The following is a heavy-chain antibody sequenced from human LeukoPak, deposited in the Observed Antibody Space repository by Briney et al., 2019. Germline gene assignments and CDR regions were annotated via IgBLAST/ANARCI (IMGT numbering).Heavy chain of an antibody. V-gene: IGHV4-59*01. D-gene: IGHD3-10*01. Sequence: PSETLSLTCTVSGGSISSYYRSWIRQPPGKGLEWIGYIYYSGSTNYNPSLKSRVTISVDTSKNQFSLKLSSVTAADTAVYYCARGGGGSGSYSAWGQGTLVTVSS. J-gene: IGHJ5*02. CDR3: ARGGGGSGSYSA. CDR2: IYYSGST. CDR1: GGSISSYY.